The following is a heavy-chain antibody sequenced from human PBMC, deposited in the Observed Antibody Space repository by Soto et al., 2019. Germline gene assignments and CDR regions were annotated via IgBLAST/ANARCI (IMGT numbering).Heavy chain of an antibody. CDR2: IKSKTDGGTT. D-gene: IGHD3-22*01. J-gene: IGHJ4*02. CDR1: GFTFSNAW. CDR3: TRYDGSGYLNY. Sequence: VGSLRLSCAASGFTFSNAWMSWVRQAPGKGLEWVGRIKSKTDGGTTDYAAPVKGRFTISRDDSKNTLYLQMNSLKTEDTAVYYCTRYDGSGYLNYWGQRILVTVSS. V-gene: IGHV3-15*01.